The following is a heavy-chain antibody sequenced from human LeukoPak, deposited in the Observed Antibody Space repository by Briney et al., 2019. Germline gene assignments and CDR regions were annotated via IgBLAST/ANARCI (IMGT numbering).Heavy chain of an antibody. CDR3: ARVGFIVGAKGLNWFDP. D-gene: IGHD1-26*01. J-gene: IGHJ5*02. CDR1: GGSISSGDYY. V-gene: IGHV4-30-4*01. CDR2: IYYSGST. Sequence: SETLSLTCTVSGGSISSGDYYWSWLRQPPGKGLEWIGYIYYSGSTYYNPSIKSRVTISVGTSKNQFSLKLSSVTAADTAVYYCARVGFIVGAKGLNWFDPWGQGTLVTVSS.